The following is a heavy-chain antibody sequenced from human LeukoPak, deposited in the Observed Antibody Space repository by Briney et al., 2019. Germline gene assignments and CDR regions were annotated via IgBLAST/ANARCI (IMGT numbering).Heavy chain of an antibody. J-gene: IGHJ6*02. Sequence: SETLSLTCTVSGGSISSYYWSWIRQPPGKGLEWIGYIYYSGSTNYNPPLKSRVTISVDTSKNQFSLKLSSVTAADTAVYYCARDLTIRYYYYGMDVWGQGTTVTVSS. CDR2: IYYSGST. CDR1: GGSISSYY. D-gene: IGHD1/OR15-1a*01. V-gene: IGHV4-59*01. CDR3: ARDLTIRYYYYGMDV.